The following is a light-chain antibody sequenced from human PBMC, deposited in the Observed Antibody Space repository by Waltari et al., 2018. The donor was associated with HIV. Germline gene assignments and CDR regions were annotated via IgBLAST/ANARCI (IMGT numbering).Light chain of an antibody. Sequence: DIQMTQSPSSLSASVGDRVNITCRASHDIGNWLGWYQQRPGEAPKLLIYATFYLHRGVPSRFAGSGSRTAFTLTITSLQPEDLGIYYCQQAHSDPFTFGPGTKVAVK. CDR2: ATF. CDR3: QQAHSDPFT. CDR1: HDIGNW. J-gene: IGKJ3*01. V-gene: IGKV1-12*01.